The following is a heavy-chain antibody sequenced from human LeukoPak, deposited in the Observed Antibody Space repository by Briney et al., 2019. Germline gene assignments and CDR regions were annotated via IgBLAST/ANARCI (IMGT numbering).Heavy chain of an antibody. CDR3: ARGLPEYSSSYFDY. D-gene: IGHD6-6*01. CDR1: GGSINSYY. Sequence: SETLSLTCTVSGGSINSYYWSWIRQPPGKGLEWIWYIYYSGSTNYNPSLKSRVTISVDTSKNQFSLKLSSVTAADTAVYYCARGLPEYSSSYFDYWGQGTLVTVSS. J-gene: IGHJ4*02. V-gene: IGHV4-59*01. CDR2: IYYSGST.